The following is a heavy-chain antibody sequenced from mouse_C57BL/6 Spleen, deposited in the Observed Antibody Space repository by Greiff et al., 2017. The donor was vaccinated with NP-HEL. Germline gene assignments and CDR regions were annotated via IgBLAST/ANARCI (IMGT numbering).Heavy chain of an antibody. CDR1: GYTFTEYT. V-gene: IGHV1-62-2*01. CDR3: ARHEERAYYSNYYFDY. D-gene: IGHD2-5*01. Sequence: VKLQESGAELVKPGASVKLSCKASGYTFTEYTIHWVKQRSGQGLEWIGWFYPGSGSIKYNEKFKDKATLTADKSSSTVYMELSRLTSEDSAVYFCARHEERAYYSNYYFDYWGQGTTLTVSS. J-gene: IGHJ2*01. CDR2: FYPGSGSI.